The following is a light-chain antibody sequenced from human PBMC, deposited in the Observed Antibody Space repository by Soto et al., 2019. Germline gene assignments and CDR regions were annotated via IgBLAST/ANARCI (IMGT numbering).Light chain of an antibody. V-gene: IGKV3-11*01. CDR2: DAS. J-gene: IGKJ2*01. CDR3: QQRSKWPT. CDR1: QSVSSF. Sequence: EIVLTQSPATLSLSPGERATLSCRASQSVSSFLAWYQQQPGQTPRLLVYDASTRATGIPARFSGSGSGTVFTLTISSLEAEDFAVYYCQQRSKWPTFGQGTKLEI.